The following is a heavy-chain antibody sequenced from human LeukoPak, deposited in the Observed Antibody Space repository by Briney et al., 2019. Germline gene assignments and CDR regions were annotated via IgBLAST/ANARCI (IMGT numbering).Heavy chain of an antibody. CDR1: GFTFSSYG. Sequence: GGSLRLSCAASGFTFSSYGMHWVRQAPGKGLEWVAFIRYDGSNKYYADSAKGRFTISRDNSKNTLYLQMNSLRAEDAAVYYCAKAKSMVQPEYFDYWGQGTLVTVSS. J-gene: IGHJ4*02. D-gene: IGHD3-10*01. V-gene: IGHV3-30*02. CDR3: AKAKSMVQPEYFDY. CDR2: IRYDGSNK.